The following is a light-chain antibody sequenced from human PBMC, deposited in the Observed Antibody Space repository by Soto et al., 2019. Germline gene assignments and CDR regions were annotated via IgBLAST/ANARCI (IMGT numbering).Light chain of an antibody. CDR1: QSVSSSY. CDR2: GAS. Sequence: EIVWTQSPGTLSLSPGERATLSCRASQSVSSSYLAWYQQKPGQAPRLLIYGASSRATGIPDRFSGSGSGTDFTLTNSRLEPEDFAVYYCQQYGSSPPYTFGQGTKLEIK. V-gene: IGKV3-20*01. J-gene: IGKJ2*01. CDR3: QQYGSSPPYT.